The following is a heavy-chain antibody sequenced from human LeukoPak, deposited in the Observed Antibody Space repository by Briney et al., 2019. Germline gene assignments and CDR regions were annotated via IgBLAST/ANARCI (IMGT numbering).Heavy chain of an antibody. CDR3: AREMVRDAFDI. D-gene: IGHD2-8*01. J-gene: IGHJ3*02. CDR2: VSSSGTT. Sequence: PSETLSLTCTGSGGSISRDGHYWSWIRQYPGKGLESIGSVSSSGTTTYNPSLKSRVTISLDTSQNQFSLNLRSLTAADTAVYYCAREMVRDAFDIWGQGTMVTVSS. CDR1: GGSISRDGHY. V-gene: IGHV4-31*03.